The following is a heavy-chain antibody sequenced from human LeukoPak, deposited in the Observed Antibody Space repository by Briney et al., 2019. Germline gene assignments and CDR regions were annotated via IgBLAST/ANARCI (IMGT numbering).Heavy chain of an antibody. D-gene: IGHD3-9*01. J-gene: IGHJ5*02. CDR2: IYYSGST. CDR1: GGSISSSSYY. Sequence: ASETLSLTCTVSGGSISSSSYYWGWIRQPPGKGLEWIGSIYYSGSTYYNPSLKSRVVISLEKSKNQFSLKLTSVTAADTAVYFCARVDYFDEWLWAQPPRSFDPWGQGTLVTVSS. V-gene: IGHV4-39*07. CDR3: ARVDYFDEWLWAQPPRSFDP.